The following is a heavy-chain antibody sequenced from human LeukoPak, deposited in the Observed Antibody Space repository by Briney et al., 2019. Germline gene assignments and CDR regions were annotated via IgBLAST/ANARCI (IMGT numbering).Heavy chain of an antibody. Sequence: GGSLRLSCAASGFTFNNYAMTWVRQAPGKGLEWVSTINTGGTYYAASVKGRFTLSRENSRNTLYLQMNSLRAEDTAVYYCARDLHEYYFDYWGQGTLVTVSS. CDR1: GFTFNNYA. J-gene: IGHJ4*02. V-gene: IGHV3-23*01. CDR2: INTGGT. CDR3: ARDLHEYYFDY.